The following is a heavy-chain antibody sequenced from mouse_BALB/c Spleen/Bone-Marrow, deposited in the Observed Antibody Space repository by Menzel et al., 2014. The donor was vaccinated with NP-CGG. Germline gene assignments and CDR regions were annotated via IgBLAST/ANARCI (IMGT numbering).Heavy chain of an antibody. D-gene: IGHD2-2*01. V-gene: IGHV5-9*02. CDR3: ARQDGYDGTWFAY. J-gene: IGHJ3*01. Sequence: EVHLVESGGGLVKPGGSLKLSCAASGFPFSRYDMSWVRQTPEKRLEWVATISSGGPYTYYPVSVKGRLTISRDNARNTLYLQMSGLRSEDTALYYCARQDGYDGTWFAYWGQGTLVTVSA. CDR2: ISSGGPYT. CDR1: GFPFSRYD.